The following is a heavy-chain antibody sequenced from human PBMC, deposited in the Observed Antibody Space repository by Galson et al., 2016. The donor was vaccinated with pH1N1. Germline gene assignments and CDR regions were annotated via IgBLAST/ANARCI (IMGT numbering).Heavy chain of an antibody. J-gene: IGHJ4*02. V-gene: IGHV3-7*03. CDR1: GFTFSSYW. Sequence: SLRLSCAASGFTFSSYWMAWVRQAPGKGLEWVANIRQDGNMMYYVDYVKGRFTISRDNAKTSLYLQMNSLRDEDTAVYYCAKNVPGDKWGYDYWGQGTLVTVSS. CDR2: IRQDGNMM. D-gene: IGHD7-27*01. CDR3: AKNVPGDKWGYDY.